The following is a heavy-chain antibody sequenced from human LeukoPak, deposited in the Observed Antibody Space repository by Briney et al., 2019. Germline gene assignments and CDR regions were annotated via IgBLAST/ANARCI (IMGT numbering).Heavy chain of an antibody. V-gene: IGHV3-21*01. CDR1: GSTFSSYS. J-gene: IGHJ4*02. CDR2: ISSSSSYI. D-gene: IGHD2-15*01. CDR3: ARECSGGSCYEDY. Sequence: PGGSLRLSCAASGSTFSSYSMNWVRQAPGKGLEWVSSISSSSSYIYYADSVKGRFTISRDNAKNSLYLQMNSLRAEDTAVYYCARECSGGSCYEDYWGQGTLVTVSS.